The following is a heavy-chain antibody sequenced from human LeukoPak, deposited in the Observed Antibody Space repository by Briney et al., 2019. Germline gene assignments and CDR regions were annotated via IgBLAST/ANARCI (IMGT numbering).Heavy chain of an antibody. CDR3: AKDNGDFALDY. CDR1: GFSFRTYG. D-gene: IGHD4-17*01. V-gene: IGHV3-33*06. CDR2: IWYDGSNE. J-gene: IGHJ4*02. Sequence: GGSLRLSCAASGFSFRTYGMHWVRQAPGEGLEWVADIWYDGSNEYYADSVKGRFTISRDNSQNTLSLQMNSLKAEDTAVYYCAKDNGDFALDYWGQGTLVTVS.